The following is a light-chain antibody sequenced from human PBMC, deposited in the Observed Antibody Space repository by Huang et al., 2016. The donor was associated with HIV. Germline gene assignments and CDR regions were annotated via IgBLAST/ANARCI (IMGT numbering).Light chain of an antibody. Sequence: EIVMTQFPATLSVSPGERVTLSCRASQSINRNLAWYQQKPGQAPRLLIHAATTRATGIPTRFSGSGSGTEFTLTISSLQSEDLAIYYCQQYNIWPPYTFGQGTKLEIK. CDR3: QQYNIWPPYT. CDR2: AAT. V-gene: IGKV3-15*01. CDR1: QSINRN. J-gene: IGKJ2*01.